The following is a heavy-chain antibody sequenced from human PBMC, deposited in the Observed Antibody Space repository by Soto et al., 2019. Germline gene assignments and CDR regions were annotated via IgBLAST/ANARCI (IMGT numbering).Heavy chain of an antibody. CDR1: GGSISRGGYY. CDR2: IYYGGST. D-gene: IGHD2-15*01. Sequence: PSEPLSLTCTVSGGSISRGGYYWSWIRQHPGKGLEWIGYIYYGGSTYYNPSLKSRVTLSVDTSKNQFSLRLNSVTVADTAVYFCAGFVVPASRNSDFDYWGQGTLVTVSS. V-gene: IGHV4-30-4*08. J-gene: IGHJ4*02. CDR3: AGFVVPASRNSDFDY.